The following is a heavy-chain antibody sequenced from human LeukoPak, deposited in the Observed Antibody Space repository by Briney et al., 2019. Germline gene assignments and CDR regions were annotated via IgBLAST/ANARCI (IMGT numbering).Heavy chain of an antibody. V-gene: IGHV4-59*01. D-gene: IGHD3-22*01. CDR1: GGSISGYY. CDR3: SCLTTADAFDI. Sequence: SETLSLTCTVSGGSISGYYWSWIRQPPGKGLEWIGYLHYSGSTNYNPSLKSRVTISVDTSNNQFSLKLSSVTAADTAVYYCSCLTTADAFDIWGQGTMVTVSS. J-gene: IGHJ3*02. CDR2: LHYSGST.